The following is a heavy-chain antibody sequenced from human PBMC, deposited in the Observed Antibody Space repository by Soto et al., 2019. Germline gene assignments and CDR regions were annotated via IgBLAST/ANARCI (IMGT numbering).Heavy chain of an antibody. CDR3: ARYYYESPGYYGY. J-gene: IGHJ4*02. V-gene: IGHV1-3*01. Sequence: GASVKVSWKASGYTFTKYAMHWVRQAPGQRLEWMGWINAGNGNTKSSQKFQGRVTSTRDTSASTAYMELSSLISEDTAVYYCARYYYESPGYYGYWGQGTLVTVSS. CDR1: GYTFTKYA. CDR2: INAGNGNT. D-gene: IGHD3-22*01.